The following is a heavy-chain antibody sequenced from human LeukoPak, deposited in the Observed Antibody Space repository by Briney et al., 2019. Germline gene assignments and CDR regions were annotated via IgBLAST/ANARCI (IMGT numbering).Heavy chain of an antibody. CDR3: ARDRSVATIVDY. V-gene: IGHV1-2*02. CDR1: GGTFSSYA. J-gene: IGHJ4*02. D-gene: IGHD5-12*01. CDR2: IIPNSGGT. Sequence: ASVKVSCKASGGTFSSYAISWVRQAPGQGLEWMGGIIPNSGGTNYAQKFQGRVTMTRDTSISTAYMELSRLRSDDTAVYYCARDRSVATIVDYWGQGTLVTVSS.